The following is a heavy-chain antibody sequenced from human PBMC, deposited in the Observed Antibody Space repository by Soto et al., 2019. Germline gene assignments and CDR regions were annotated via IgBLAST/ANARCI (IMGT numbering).Heavy chain of an antibody. CDR1: GRSVSSGGYY. Sequence: QVQLQESGPGLVKPSQTLSLTCTVSGRSVSSGGYYWTWIRQHPGRGLEWIGYIYHIGSPYYNPSLESRVTISLDTSKNQFSLNLTSATAADTAIYYCVRDRAMDSSGHWFDTWGQGTLVSVSS. V-gene: IGHV4-31*03. J-gene: IGHJ5*02. D-gene: IGHD3-22*01. CDR3: VRDRAMDSSGHWFDT. CDR2: IYHIGSP.